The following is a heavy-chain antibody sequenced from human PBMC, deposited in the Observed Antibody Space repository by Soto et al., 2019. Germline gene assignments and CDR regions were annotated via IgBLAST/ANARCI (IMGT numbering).Heavy chain of an antibody. CDR3: ARHYSSGARNWFDP. D-gene: IGHD6-19*01. Sequence: SETLSLTCSVSGGSINSSSYFWGWVRQPPGKGPEWIGSIYYSGSTYYNPSLRSRVTISVDTSKNQFSLKLTSVTAADTAVFYCARHYSSGARNWFDPWGQGTLVTVSS. CDR2: IYYSGST. CDR1: GGSINSSSYF. V-gene: IGHV4-39*01. J-gene: IGHJ5*02.